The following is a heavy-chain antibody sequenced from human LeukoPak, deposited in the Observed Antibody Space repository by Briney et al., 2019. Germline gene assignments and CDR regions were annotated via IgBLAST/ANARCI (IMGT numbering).Heavy chain of an antibody. CDR2: IYTSGST. CDR1: GGSISSYY. J-gene: IGHJ4*02. V-gene: IGHV4-4*07. CDR3: ARDSAPYDSSGYYRFDY. D-gene: IGHD3-22*01. Sequence: SETLSLTCTVSGGSISSYYWSWIRQPAGKGLDWIGRIYTSGSTNYNPSLKSRVTMSVDTSKNQFSLKLSSVTAADTAVYYCARDSAPYDSSGYYRFDYWGQGTLVTVSS.